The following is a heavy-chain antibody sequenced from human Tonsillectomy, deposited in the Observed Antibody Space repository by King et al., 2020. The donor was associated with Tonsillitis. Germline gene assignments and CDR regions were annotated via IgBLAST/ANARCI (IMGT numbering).Heavy chain of an antibody. CDR2: ISGSGGST. CDR1: GFTFSSYA. D-gene: IGHD1-26*01. J-gene: IGHJ4*02. CDR3: AKKEGAPFRQCDY. V-gene: IGHV3-23*04. Sequence: VQLVESGGGLVQPGGSLRLSCAASGFTFSSYAMSWVRQAPGKGLEWVSAISGSGGSTYYADSVKGRFTISRDNSKKTLYLQMNSLKAEDTAVYYCAKKEGAPFRQCDYWGQGTLVTVSS.